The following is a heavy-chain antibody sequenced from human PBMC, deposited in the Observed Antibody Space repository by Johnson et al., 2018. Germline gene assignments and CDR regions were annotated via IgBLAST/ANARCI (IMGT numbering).Heavy chain of an antibody. D-gene: IGHD6-6*01. V-gene: IGHV3-33*01. Sequence: VQLVETGGGVVQPGKSPRLSCAASGFRFSTYGMDWVRQAPGKGLEWVAVIWYDGSNKYYADSVKGRFTISRDNSKNTLYLQMDSLRVGDMTVYYCARDQGGGYSSSSGAFDIWGEGTMVTVSS. CDR3: ARDQGGGYSSSSGAFDI. J-gene: IGHJ3*02. CDR1: GFRFSTYG. CDR2: IWYDGSNK.